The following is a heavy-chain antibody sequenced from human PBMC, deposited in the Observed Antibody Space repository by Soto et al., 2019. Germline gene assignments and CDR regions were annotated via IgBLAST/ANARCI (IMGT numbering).Heavy chain of an antibody. CDR3: AREKTNYAGTTLSRLSYFDY. V-gene: IGHV1-2*04. Sequence: ASVXVSCKASGYTFTGYYMHWVRQAPGQGLEWMGWINPNSGGTNYAQKFQGWVTMTRDTSISTAYMELSRLRSDDTAVYYCAREKTNYAGTTLSRLSYFDYWGQGTLVTVSS. J-gene: IGHJ4*02. CDR2: INPNSGGT. CDR1: GYTFTGYY. D-gene: IGHD1-7*01.